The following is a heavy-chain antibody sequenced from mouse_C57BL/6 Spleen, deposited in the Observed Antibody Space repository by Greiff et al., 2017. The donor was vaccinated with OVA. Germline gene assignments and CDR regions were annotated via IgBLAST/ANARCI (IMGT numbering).Heavy chain of an antibody. CDR1: GYTFTDYY. J-gene: IGHJ3*01. V-gene: IGHV1-26*01. D-gene: IGHD2-4*01. CDR2: INPNNGGT. Sequence: EVQLQQSGPELVKPGASVKISCKASGYTFTDYYMNWVKQSHGKSLEWIGDINPNNGGTSYNQKFKGKATLTVDKSSSTAYMVLRSLTSEDSAVYYCGDIYYDYNFAYWGQGTPVTVSA. CDR3: GDIYYDYNFAY.